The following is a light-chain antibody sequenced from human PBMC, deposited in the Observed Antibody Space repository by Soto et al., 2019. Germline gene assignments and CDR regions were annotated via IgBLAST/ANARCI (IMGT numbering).Light chain of an antibody. Sequence: EIVLTQSPATLSLSPGERATLSCRASQSVSSYLAWYQQKPGQAPRLLIYGASSRATGIPDRFSGSGSGTEFTLTISSLQSEDFAVYYCQQYSNWPLTFGGGTKVDIK. CDR2: GAS. V-gene: IGKV3D-15*01. CDR3: QQYSNWPLT. CDR1: QSVSSY. J-gene: IGKJ4*01.